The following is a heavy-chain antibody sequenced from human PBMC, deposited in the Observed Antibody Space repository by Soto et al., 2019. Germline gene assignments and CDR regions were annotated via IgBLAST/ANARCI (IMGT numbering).Heavy chain of an antibody. CDR3: SKDHGWLPLSHLDF. Sequence: QPGGSLRLSCAASGFTFSSYGMHWVRQAPGKGLEWVAVISYDGSNKYYADSVKGRFTISRDNSKNTLYLQMNSLRAEDTAVYYCSKDHGWLPLSHLDFWGQGTLVTVSS. D-gene: IGHD5-12*01. CDR1: GFTFSSYG. CDR2: ISYDGSNK. J-gene: IGHJ4*02. V-gene: IGHV3-30*18.